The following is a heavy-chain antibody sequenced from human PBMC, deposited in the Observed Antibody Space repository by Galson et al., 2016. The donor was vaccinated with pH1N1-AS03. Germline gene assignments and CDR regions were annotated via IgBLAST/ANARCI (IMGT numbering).Heavy chain of an antibody. J-gene: IGHJ4*02. CDR1: GFSLSTGGVH. CDR2: IFWDGET. CDR3: ARSTHVNEGLDF. V-gene: IGHV2-5*02. D-gene: IGHD2-8*01. Sequence: PALVKPTQTLTLTCTFSGFSLSTGGVHVAWIRQPPGKALEWLALIFWDGETRYRPSLRSRLTITKDTSKNQAVLTMTNMDPVDTATYYCARSTHVNEGLDFWGQGTLVTVSS.